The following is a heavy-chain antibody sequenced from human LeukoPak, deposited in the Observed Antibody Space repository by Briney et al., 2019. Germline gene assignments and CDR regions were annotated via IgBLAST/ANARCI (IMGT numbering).Heavy chain of an antibody. J-gene: IGHJ4*02. Sequence: SETLSLTCAVYGGSFSGYYWSWIRQPPGKGLEWIGEINHSGSTNYNPSLKSRVTISVDTSKNQFSLKLSSVTAADTAVYYCARDSDSSETLDYWGQGTLVTVSS. D-gene: IGHD2-21*01. CDR2: INHSGST. V-gene: IGHV4-34*01. CDR1: GGSFSGYY. CDR3: ARDSDSSETLDY.